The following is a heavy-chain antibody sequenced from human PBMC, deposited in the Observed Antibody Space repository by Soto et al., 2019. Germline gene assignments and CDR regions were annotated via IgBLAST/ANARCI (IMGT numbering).Heavy chain of an antibody. CDR3: AGDYASDIASPMDV. CDR1: GYTFTSYG. CDR2: INAYNGNT. J-gene: IGHJ6*02. V-gene: IGHV1-18*01. Sequence: QVQLVQSGAEVKKPGASVKVSCKASGYTFTSYGISWVRQAPGQGLEWMGWINAYNGNTNSAQDRVTMTTDASTTTAYMEMRSLRSDDTAVYYCAGDYASDIASPMDVWGQGTTVTVSS. D-gene: IGHD5-12*01.